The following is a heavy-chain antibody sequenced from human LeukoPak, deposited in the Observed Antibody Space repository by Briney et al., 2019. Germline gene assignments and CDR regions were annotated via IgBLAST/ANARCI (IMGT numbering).Heavy chain of an antibody. CDR1: GFTFSSYA. CDR2: ISYDGSNK. CDR3: ARHRRRGWFGELGFDP. Sequence: GGSLRLSCAASGFTFSSYAMHWVRQAPGKGLEWVAVISYDGSNKYYADSVKGRFTISRDNSKNTLYLQMNSLRAEDTAVYYCARHRRRGWFGELGFDPWGQGTLVTVSS. J-gene: IGHJ5*02. V-gene: IGHV3-30*04. D-gene: IGHD3-10*01.